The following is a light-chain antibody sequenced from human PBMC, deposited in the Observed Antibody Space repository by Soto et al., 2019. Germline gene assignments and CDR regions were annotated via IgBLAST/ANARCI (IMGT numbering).Light chain of an antibody. CDR2: EGS. V-gene: IGLV2-23*01. CDR1: SSDVGSYNL. Sequence: QSALTQPASVSGSPGQSITISCTGTSSDVGSYNLVSWYQQHPGKAPKLMIYEGSKRPSGVSNRFSGSKSGNTASLTISGLQDEDEADDYCCSYAGSSTSLVVFGGGTKVTVL. J-gene: IGLJ3*02. CDR3: CSYAGSSTSLVV.